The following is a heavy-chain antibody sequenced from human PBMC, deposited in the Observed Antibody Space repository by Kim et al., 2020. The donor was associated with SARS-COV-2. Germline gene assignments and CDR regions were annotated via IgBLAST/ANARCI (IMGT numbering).Heavy chain of an antibody. CDR2: INTNTGNP. CDR3: ASNSKGLGSGSYYTSDY. CDR1: GYTFTSYA. V-gene: IGHV7-4-1*02. Sequence: ASVKVSCKASGYTFTSYAMNWVRQAPGQGLEWMGWINTNTGNPTYAKGFTGRFVFSLDTSVSTAYLQISSLKAEDTAVYYCASNSKGLGSGSYYTSDYWGQGTLVTVSS. D-gene: IGHD3-10*01. J-gene: IGHJ4*02.